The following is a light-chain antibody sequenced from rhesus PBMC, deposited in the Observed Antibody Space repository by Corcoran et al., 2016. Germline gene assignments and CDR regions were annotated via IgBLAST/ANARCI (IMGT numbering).Light chain of an antibody. Sequence: QVILTQSPATLSLSPGERATLSCRASQSVSSYLAWYQQKPGQAPRLLIYGASSRATGIPARFSGSRSGTDFTLTSSSLEPEDVGVYHCKQHSSGYSFGQGTKVEIK. V-gene: IGKV3-10*01. CDR1: QSVSSY. CDR3: KQHSSGYS. CDR2: GAS. J-gene: IGKJ2*01.